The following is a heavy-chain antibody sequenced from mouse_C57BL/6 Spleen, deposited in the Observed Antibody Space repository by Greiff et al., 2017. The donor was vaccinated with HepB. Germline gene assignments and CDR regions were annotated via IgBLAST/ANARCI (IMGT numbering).Heavy chain of an antibody. CDR3: ASIYYGYDGGFDY. D-gene: IGHD2-2*01. CDR1: GYSITSGYY. Sequence: DVKLQESGPGLVKPSQSLSLTCSVTGYSITSGYYWNWIRQFPGNKLEWMGYISYDGSNNYNPSLKNRISITRDTSKNQFFLKLNSVTTEDTATYYCASIYYGYDGGFDYWGQGTTLTVSS. V-gene: IGHV3-6*01. CDR2: ISYDGSN. J-gene: IGHJ2*01.